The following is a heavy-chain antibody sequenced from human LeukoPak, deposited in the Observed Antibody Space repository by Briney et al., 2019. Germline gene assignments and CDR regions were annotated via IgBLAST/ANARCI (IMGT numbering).Heavy chain of an antibody. CDR3: ARPGIAAAATPYYFDY. Sequence: SETLSLTCTVSGGSISSSSYYWGWTRQPPGKGLEWIGSIYYSGSTYYNPSLKSRVTISVDTSKNQFSLKLSSVTAADTAVYYCARPGIAAAATPYYFDYWGQGTLVTVSS. V-gene: IGHV4-39*01. D-gene: IGHD6-13*01. CDR1: GGSISSSSYY. J-gene: IGHJ4*02. CDR2: IYYSGST.